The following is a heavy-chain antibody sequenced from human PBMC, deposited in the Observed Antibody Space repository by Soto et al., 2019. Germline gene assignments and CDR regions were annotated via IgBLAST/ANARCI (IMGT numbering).Heavy chain of an antibody. V-gene: IGHV2-26*01. J-gene: IGHJ3*02. CDR1: GFSLSNARMG. CDR3: ARNNDYDAFDI. Sequence: QVTLKESGPVLVKPTEPLTLTCTVSGFSLSNARMGVSWIRQPPGKALEWLAHIFSNDEKSYSTSLKSSLTISKDSSKSQVVLTMTNMDPVDTATYYCARNNDYDAFDIWGQGTMVTVSS. D-gene: IGHD1-1*01. CDR2: IFSNDEK.